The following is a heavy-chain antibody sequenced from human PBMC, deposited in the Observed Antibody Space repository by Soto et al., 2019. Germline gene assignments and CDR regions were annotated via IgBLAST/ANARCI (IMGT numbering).Heavy chain of an antibody. D-gene: IGHD2-21*02. CDR1: GFTFSSYA. CDR3: AILSWYGHRQYCGGDCYPGYLDY. Sequence: PGGSLRLSCAASGFTFSSYAMSWVRQAPGKGLEWVSAISGSGGSTYYADSVKGRFTISRDNSKNTLYLQMNSLRAEDTAVYYCAILSWYGHRQYCGGDCYPGYLDYWGQGTLVTVSS. V-gene: IGHV3-23*01. CDR2: ISGSGGST. J-gene: IGHJ4*02.